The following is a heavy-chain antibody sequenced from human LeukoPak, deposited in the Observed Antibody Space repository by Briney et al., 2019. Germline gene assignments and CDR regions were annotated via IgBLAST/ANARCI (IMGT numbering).Heavy chain of an antibody. CDR3: ARDKAAEYYFDY. CDR2: IYSGGST. CDR1: GFTVSSNY. J-gene: IGHJ4*02. Sequence: GALRLSCAASGFTVSSNYMSWVRQAPGKGLEWVSVIYSGGSTYYADSVKGRFTISRDNSKNTLYLQMNSLRAEDTAVYYCARDKAAEYYFDYWGQGTLVTVSS. V-gene: IGHV3-66*01. D-gene: IGHD6-13*01.